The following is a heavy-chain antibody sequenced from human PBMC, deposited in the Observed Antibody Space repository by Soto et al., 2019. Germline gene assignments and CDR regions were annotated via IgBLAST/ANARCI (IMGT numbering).Heavy chain of an antibody. D-gene: IGHD3-22*01. CDR3: ARVTFDSSGYYYGKTYNWFDP. Sequence: PSETLSLTCAVSGCSISSGGYSWSWIRQPPGKGLEWIGYIYHSGSTYYNPSLKSRVTISVDRSKNQFSLKLSSVTAADTAVYYCARVTFDSSGYYYGKTYNWFDPWGQGTLVTVS. V-gene: IGHV4-30-2*01. CDR1: GCSISSGGYS. J-gene: IGHJ5*02. CDR2: IYHSGST.